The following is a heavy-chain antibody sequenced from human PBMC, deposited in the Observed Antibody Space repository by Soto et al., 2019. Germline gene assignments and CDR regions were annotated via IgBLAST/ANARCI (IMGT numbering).Heavy chain of an antibody. D-gene: IGHD5-12*01. CDR1: GGSISSGGYY. V-gene: IGHV4-31*03. CDR2: IYYSGST. Sequence: SETLSLTCTVSGGSISSGGYYWSWLRQHPGKGLEWIGYIYYSGSTYYNPSLKSRVTISVDTSKNQFSLKLSSVTAADTAVYYCARALRLHYYFDYWGQGTLVTVSS. CDR3: ARALRLHYYFDY. J-gene: IGHJ4*02.